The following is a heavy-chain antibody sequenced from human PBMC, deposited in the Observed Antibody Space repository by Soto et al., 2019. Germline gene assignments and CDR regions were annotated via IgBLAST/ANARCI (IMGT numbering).Heavy chain of an antibody. CDR1: GDTFTSYD. D-gene: IGHD3-22*01. J-gene: IGHJ5*02. CDR2: MNPKNGNT. V-gene: IGHV1-8*01. Sequence: ASVKVSCKASGDTFTSYDINWVRQATGQGLEWMGWMNPKNGNTGYAQKFQGRVTMTRNTSITTVYMELSSLRSEDTAVYYCARAPEYYDSSGSLYNWFDPWGQGTLVTVSS. CDR3: ARAPEYYDSSGSLYNWFDP.